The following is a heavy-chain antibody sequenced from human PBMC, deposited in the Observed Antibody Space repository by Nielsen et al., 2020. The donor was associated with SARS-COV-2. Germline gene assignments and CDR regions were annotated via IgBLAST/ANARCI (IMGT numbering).Heavy chain of an antibody. V-gene: IGHV4-39*01. D-gene: IGHD1-26*01. CDR3: ARHTRGTMGASGGFDY. CDR2: IYYSGST. Sequence: WIRQPPGKGLEWIGSIYYSGSTYYSPSLKSRVTIFIDTSNNQFSLKLSSVTAADTAVYYCARHTRGTMGASGGFDYWGQGTLVTVSS. J-gene: IGHJ4*02.